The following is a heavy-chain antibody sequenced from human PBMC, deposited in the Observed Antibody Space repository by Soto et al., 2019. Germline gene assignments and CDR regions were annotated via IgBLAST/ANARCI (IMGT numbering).Heavy chain of an antibody. J-gene: IGHJ4*02. D-gene: IGHD4-4*01. CDR2: VNAYNGAT. Sequence: ASVKVSCKSSGYNFDAYYIHWVRQAPGQGPEWMGCVNAYNGATLFAQVFQGRVSMTRDTSITSAVMELSGLTSGDTAVYYCARSRSTVSRGSYFDVWGQGALVTVSS. V-gene: IGHV1-2*02. CDR1: GYNFDAYY. CDR3: ARSRSTVSRGSYFDV.